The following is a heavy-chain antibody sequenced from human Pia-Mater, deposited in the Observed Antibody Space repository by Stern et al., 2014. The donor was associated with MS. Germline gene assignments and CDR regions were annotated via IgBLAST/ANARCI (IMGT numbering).Heavy chain of an antibody. J-gene: IGHJ4*02. D-gene: IGHD3-22*01. CDR2: ISWDGGST. V-gene: IGHV3-43*01. CDR3: AKPITMIVVAESSYFDY. CDR1: GFTFDDYT. Sequence: EVQLVESGGVVVQPGGSLRLSCAASGFTFDDYTMPWARQAPGKGLEWVSLISWDGGSTYYADSVKGRFTISRDNSKNSLYLQMNSLRTEDTALYYCAKPITMIVVAESSYFDYWGQGTLVTVSS.